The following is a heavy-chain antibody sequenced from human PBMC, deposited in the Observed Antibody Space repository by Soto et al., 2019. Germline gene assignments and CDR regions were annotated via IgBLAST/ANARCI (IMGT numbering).Heavy chain of an antibody. J-gene: IGHJ4*02. D-gene: IGHD3-16*02. V-gene: IGHV4-34*01. CDR3: ARGRVGDYIWGSYPHRVYFDY. CDR2: INHSGST. CDR1: GWSFSGYY. Sequence: PSETXSLTCAVYGWSFSGYYWSWIRQPPGKGLEWIGEINHSGSTNYNPSLKSRVTISVDTSKNQFSLKLSSVTAPDTAVYYCARGRVGDYIWGSYPHRVYFDYWGQGTLVTVSS.